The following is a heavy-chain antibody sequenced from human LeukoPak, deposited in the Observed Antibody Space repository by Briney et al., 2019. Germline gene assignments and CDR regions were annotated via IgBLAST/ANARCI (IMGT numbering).Heavy chain of an antibody. CDR2: LSGGSNNI. D-gene: IGHD3-3*01. J-gene: IGHJ2*01. Sequence: GGSLRLSCAASGFTFSSYAMNWVRQAPGKGLVWVSSLSGGSNNINYAVSVKGRFTTSRDNSQNTLYLQMNSLRADDTAVYYCAKDQGTAIFGMIIPDWYFDLWGRGTLVTVSS. CDR1: GFTFSSYA. V-gene: IGHV3-23*01. CDR3: AKDQGTAIFGMIIPDWYFDL.